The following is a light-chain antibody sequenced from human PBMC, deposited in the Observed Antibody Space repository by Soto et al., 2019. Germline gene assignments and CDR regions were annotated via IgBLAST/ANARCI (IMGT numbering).Light chain of an antibody. CDR1: QSVSSSY. Sequence: EIVLTQSPGTLSLSPGGRATLSCRASQSVSSSYLAWYQQKPGQTPKVLIYRASSRATGIPDRFSGSGSGTDFTLTISRLEPEDFAVYYCQQYGSSPLTFGGGTKV. V-gene: IGKV3-20*01. CDR3: QQYGSSPLT. CDR2: RAS. J-gene: IGKJ4*01.